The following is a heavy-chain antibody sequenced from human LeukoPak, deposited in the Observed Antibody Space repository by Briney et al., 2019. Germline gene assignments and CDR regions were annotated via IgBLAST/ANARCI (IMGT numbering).Heavy chain of an antibody. J-gene: IGHJ5*02. CDR3: ARTISIAVAGTRGWFDP. D-gene: IGHD6-19*01. Sequence: SETLSLTCTVSGGSISSSSYYWGWIRQPPGKGLEWIGSIYYSGITYYNPSLKSRVTISVDTSKNQFSLKLSSVTAADTAVYYCARTISIAVAGTRGWFDPWGQGTLVTVSS. V-gene: IGHV4-39*01. CDR1: GGSISSSSYY. CDR2: IYYSGIT.